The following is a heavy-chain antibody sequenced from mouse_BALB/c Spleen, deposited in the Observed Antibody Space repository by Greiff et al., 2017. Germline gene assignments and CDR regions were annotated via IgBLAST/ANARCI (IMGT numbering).Heavy chain of an antibody. CDR1: GFTFTDYY. D-gene: IGHD2-3*01. J-gene: IGHJ1*01. CDR2: IRNKANGYTT. V-gene: IGHV7-3*02. CDR3: ARVSIYDGYFSYWYFDV. Sequence: EVMLVESGGGLVQPGGSLRLSCATSGFTFTDYYMSWVRQPPGKALEWLGFIRNKANGYTTEYSASVKGRFTISRDNSQSILYLQMNTLRAEDSATYYCARVSIYDGYFSYWYFDVWGAGTTVTVSS.